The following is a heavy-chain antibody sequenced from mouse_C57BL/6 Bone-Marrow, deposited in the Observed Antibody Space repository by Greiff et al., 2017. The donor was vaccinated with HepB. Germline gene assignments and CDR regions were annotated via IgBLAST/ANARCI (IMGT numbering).Heavy chain of an antibody. D-gene: IGHD1-1*02. CDR3: ARHRWTY. CDR1: GFTFSSYG. CDR2: ISSGGSYT. J-gene: IGHJ3*01. V-gene: IGHV5-6*01. Sequence: EVHLVESGGDLVKPGGSLKLSCAASGFTFSSYGMSWVRQTPDKRLEWVATISSGGSYTYYPDSVKGLFAISRDNAKNTLYLQMSSLKSEDTAMYYCARHRWTYWGQGTLVTVSA.